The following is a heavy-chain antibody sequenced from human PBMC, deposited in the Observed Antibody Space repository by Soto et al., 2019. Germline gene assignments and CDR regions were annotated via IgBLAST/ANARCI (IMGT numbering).Heavy chain of an antibody. CDR2: IWYDGSNK. CDR1: GFTFSSYG. J-gene: IGHJ4*02. V-gene: IGHV3-33*01. Sequence: GGSLRLSCAASGFTFSSYGMHWVRQAPGKGLEWVAVIWYDGSNKYYADSVKGRFTISRDNSKNTLYLQMNSLRAEDTAVYYCARTAGYSSSCYYSFDYWGQGTLVTVSS. CDR3: ARTAGYSSSCYYSFDY. D-gene: IGHD6-13*01.